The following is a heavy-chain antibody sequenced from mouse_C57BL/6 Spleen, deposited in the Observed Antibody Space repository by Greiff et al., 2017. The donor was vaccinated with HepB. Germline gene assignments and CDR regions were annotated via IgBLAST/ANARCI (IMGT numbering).Heavy chain of an antibody. CDR3: ARDMNYDYGPFAY. CDR2: ISDGGSYT. J-gene: IGHJ3*01. V-gene: IGHV5-4*01. D-gene: IGHD2-4*01. Sequence: EVQRVESGGGLVKPGGSLKLSCAASGFTFSSYAMSWVRQTPEKRLEWVATISDGGSYTYYPDNVKGRFTISRDNAKNNLYLQMSHLKSEDTAMYYCARDMNYDYGPFAYWGQGTLVTVSA. CDR1: GFTFSSYA.